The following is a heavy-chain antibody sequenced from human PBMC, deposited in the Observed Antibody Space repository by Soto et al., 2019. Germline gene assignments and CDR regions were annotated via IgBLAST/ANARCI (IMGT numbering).Heavy chain of an antibody. CDR2: IWYDGSNK. V-gene: IGHV3-33*01. Sequence: QVQLVESGGGVVQPGRSLRLSCAASGFTFSSYGMHWVRQAPGKGLAWVAVIWYDGSNKYYADSVKGRFTISRDNSKNTLYLQMNSLRAEDTAVYYCARDSSSWYGGNYYYGMDVWGQGTTVTVSS. CDR3: ARDSSSWYGGNYYYGMDV. J-gene: IGHJ6*02. CDR1: GFTFSSYG. D-gene: IGHD6-13*01.